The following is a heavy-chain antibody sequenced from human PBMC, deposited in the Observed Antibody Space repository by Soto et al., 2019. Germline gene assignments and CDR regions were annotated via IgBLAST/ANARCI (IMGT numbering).Heavy chain of an antibody. V-gene: IGHV1-69*01. D-gene: IGHD1-26*01. Sequence: QVQLVQSGAEVQKPGSSVKVSCKASGGTFSSYAISWVRQAPGQGLEWMGGIIPIFGTANYAQKFQGRVTITADESTSTAYMELSSLRSEDTAVYYCARQKGDNKWELLQHDAFDIWGQGTMVTVSS. J-gene: IGHJ3*02. CDR3: ARQKGDNKWELLQHDAFDI. CDR2: IIPIFGTA. CDR1: GGTFSSYA.